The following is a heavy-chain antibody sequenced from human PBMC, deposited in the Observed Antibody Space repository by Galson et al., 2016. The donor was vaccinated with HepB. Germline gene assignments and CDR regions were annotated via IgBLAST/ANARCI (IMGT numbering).Heavy chain of an antibody. V-gene: IGHV4-34*01. CDR2: INHSGST. CDR1: GGSFSAYY. J-gene: IGHJ2*01. Sequence: TLSLTCAVYGGSFSAYYWSWIRQPPGKGLEWIAKINHSGSTNYNPSLKSRVTTSVDTSKNQLSLKLSSVTAADTAVYYCASILYDYGDYVDGYFDLWGRGTLVTVSS. D-gene: IGHD4-17*01. CDR3: ASILYDYGDYVDGYFDL.